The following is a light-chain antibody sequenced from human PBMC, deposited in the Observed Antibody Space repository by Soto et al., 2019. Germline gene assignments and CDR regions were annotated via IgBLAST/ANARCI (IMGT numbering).Light chain of an antibody. CDR3: QQSYSTPRT. CDR1: QSISSN. CDR2: GAS. Sequence: DIQMTQSPYSLSASVGDRVTITCRACQSISSNLNWYQQKPGKAPKLLIYGASSLQSGVPSRFSGSGSGTDFTLIISSLQPEDFATYYCQQSYSTPRTFGQGTKLEIK. J-gene: IGKJ2*01. V-gene: IGKV1-39*01.